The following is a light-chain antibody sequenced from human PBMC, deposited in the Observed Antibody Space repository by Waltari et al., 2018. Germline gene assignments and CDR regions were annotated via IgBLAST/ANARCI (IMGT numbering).Light chain of an antibody. CDR2: GKD. V-gene: IGLV3-19*01. J-gene: IGLJ3*02. CDR1: SLRTSY. CDR3: SSRML. Sequence: SSELTQDPAVSVALGQTARFTCQGDSLRTSYASWYQVKPGQAPVLVTYGKDKRPSGIPDRISGHSSGTTSSLTITGAQAEDEADYYCSSRMLFAGGTKVTVL.